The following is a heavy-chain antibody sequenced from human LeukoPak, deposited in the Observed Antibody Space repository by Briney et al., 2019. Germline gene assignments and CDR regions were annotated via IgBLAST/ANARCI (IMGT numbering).Heavy chain of an antibody. CDR1: GGSISSSGW. CDR2: IYHSGST. D-gene: IGHD3-22*01. V-gene: IGHV4-4*02. CDR3: ARGRYDSSGYPYYFDY. Sequence: SETLSLTCAVSGGSISSSGWWSWVRQPPGKGLEWIGEIYHSGSTNYNPSLKSRVTISVDKSKNQFSLKLSSVTAADTAVYYCARGRYDSSGYPYYFDYWGQGTLVTVSS. J-gene: IGHJ4*02.